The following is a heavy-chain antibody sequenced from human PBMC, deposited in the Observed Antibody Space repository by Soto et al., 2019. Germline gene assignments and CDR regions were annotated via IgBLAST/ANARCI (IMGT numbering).Heavy chain of an antibody. CDR2: IYYSGST. CDR1: GGSISSSSYY. Sequence: PSETLSLTCTVSGGSISSSSYYWGWIRQPPGKGLEWIGSIYYSGSTYYNPSLKSRVTISVDTSKNQFSLKLSSVTAADTAVYYCASSRNYGMDVWGQGTTVTVSS. V-gene: IGHV4-39*01. CDR3: ASSRNYGMDV. J-gene: IGHJ6*02.